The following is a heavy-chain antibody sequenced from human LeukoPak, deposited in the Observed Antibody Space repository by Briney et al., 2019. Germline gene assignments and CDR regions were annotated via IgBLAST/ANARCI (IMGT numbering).Heavy chain of an antibody. CDR1: GFTFSSYA. CDR2: VSGSGGST. Sequence: PGGSLRLSCAASGFTFSSYAMSWVRQAPGKGLEWVSAVSGSGGSTYYADSVKGRFTISRDNSRNTLYLQMNSLRADDTAVYYCVATVTILDYWGQGTLVSVSS. V-gene: IGHV3-23*01. CDR3: VATVTILDY. J-gene: IGHJ4*02. D-gene: IGHD4-17*01.